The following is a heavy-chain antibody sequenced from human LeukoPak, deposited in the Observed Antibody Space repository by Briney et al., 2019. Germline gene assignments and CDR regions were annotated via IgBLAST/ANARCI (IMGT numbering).Heavy chain of an antibody. D-gene: IGHD3-22*01. CDR2: IDPSDSYT. J-gene: IGHJ6*02. CDR1: GYSFTSYW. V-gene: IGHV5-10-1*01. Sequence: HGESLKVSCKGSGYSFTSYWISWVRQMPGKGLEWMGRIDPSDSYTNYSPSFQGHVTISADKSISTAYLQWSSLKASDTAMYYCARWLGTSYYYYGMDVWGQGTTATVSS. CDR3: ARWLGTSYYYYGMDV.